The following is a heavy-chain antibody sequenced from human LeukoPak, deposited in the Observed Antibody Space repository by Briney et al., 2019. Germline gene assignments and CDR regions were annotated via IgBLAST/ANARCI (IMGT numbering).Heavy chain of an antibody. V-gene: IGHV3-15*01. CDR3: TTDFPGL. Sequence: GGALRLSCAAPGFTFSNAWMSSVRQAPGKGLEWVGRIKSKTDGGTIDYDAVVKGRFTISRDDSKDTLYQEMNSLKAEYTAVYYCTTDFPGLWGQGTLVTVSS. J-gene: IGHJ4*02. CDR1: GFTFSNAW. CDR2: IKSKTDGGTI. D-gene: IGHD3-16*01.